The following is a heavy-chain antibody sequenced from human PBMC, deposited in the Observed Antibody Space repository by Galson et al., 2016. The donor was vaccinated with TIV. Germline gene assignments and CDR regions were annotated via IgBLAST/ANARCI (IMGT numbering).Heavy chain of an antibody. V-gene: IGHV1-69*06. D-gene: IGHD3-10*01. CDR3: ARGRGYYFGSGSSYFDY. Sequence: SVKVSCKASGGTFSNFVISWVRQAPGQGLEWVGSINPIFGTAHYAQKFQGRVTITADTSTSTIYMELSSLRSEDTAVYYCARGRGYYFGSGSSYFDYWGQGSLVTVSS. CDR2: INPIFGTA. J-gene: IGHJ4*02. CDR1: GGTFSNFV.